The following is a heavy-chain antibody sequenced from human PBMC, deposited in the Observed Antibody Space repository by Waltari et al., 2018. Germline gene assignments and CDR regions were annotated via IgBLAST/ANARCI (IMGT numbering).Heavy chain of an antibody. Sequence: QVQLVESGGGVVQPGRSLRLSCAASGFIFSTYAMPWVRQAPGKGLEWVTVLSYDGSNKYYADSLKGRFTISRDKSNNTLYLQMNTLTPEDTAVYFCARENRQWLAPEPYYFDYWGLGTLVTVTS. CDR3: ARENRQWLAPEPYYFDY. V-gene: IGHV3-30*04. D-gene: IGHD6-19*01. CDR2: LSYDGSNK. J-gene: IGHJ4*02. CDR1: GFIFSTYA.